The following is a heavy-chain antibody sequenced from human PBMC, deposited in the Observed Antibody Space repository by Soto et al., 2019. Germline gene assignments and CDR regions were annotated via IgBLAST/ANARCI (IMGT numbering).Heavy chain of an antibody. Sequence: GASVKVSCKASGYTFTSYGISWVRQAPGQGLEWMGWISAYNGNANYAQKLQGRVTMTTDTSTSTAYMELRSLRSDDTAVYYCARDWDTAMAGDAFDIWGQGTMVTVSS. V-gene: IGHV1-18*01. CDR1: GYTFTSYG. CDR3: ARDWDTAMAGDAFDI. D-gene: IGHD5-18*01. J-gene: IGHJ3*02. CDR2: ISAYNGNA.